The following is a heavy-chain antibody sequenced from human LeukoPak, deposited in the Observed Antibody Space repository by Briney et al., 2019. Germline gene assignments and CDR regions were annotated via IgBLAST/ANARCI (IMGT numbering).Heavy chain of an antibody. CDR1: AGSISSYY. J-gene: IGHJ6*02. Sequence: SETLSLTCTVSAGSISSYYWSWIRQPPGKGLEWIGYIYYSGSTNYNPSLKSRVTISVDTSKNQFSLKLSSVTAADTAVYYCARRPRTSPYYYYYGMDVWGQGTTVTVSS. CDR3: ARRPRTSPYYYYYGMDV. CDR2: IYYSGST. V-gene: IGHV4-59*08. D-gene: IGHD2-2*01.